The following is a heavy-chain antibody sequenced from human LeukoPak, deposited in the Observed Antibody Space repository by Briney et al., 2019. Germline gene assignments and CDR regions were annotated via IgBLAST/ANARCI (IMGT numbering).Heavy chain of an antibody. CDR1: GFTFSIHG. CDR2: ISPSGDIT. D-gene: IGHD6-19*01. V-gene: IGHV3-23*01. J-gene: IGHJ4*02. CDR3: ARDGGSAWFFRY. Sequence: GGTLRLSCAVSGFTFSIHGMNWVRQAPGKGLEWVSGISPSGDITYYADSVRGRFTISRDNSENTVDLQMNSLRADDTAVYYCARDGGSAWFFRYWGQGTLVTASS.